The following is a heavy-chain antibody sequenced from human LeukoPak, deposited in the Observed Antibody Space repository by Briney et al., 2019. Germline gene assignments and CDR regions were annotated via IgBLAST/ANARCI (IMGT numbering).Heavy chain of an antibody. CDR3: AKPGGYYDSSGYFDY. V-gene: IGHV3-30*02. CDR2: IRYDGSNK. J-gene: IGHJ4*02. Sequence: GGSLRLSCAASGFTFSSYGMHWVRRAPGKGLEWVAFIRYDGSNKYYADSVKGRFTISRDNSKNTLYLQMNSLRAEDTAVYYCAKPGGYYDSSGYFDYWGQGTLVTVSS. D-gene: IGHD3-22*01. CDR1: GFTFSSYG.